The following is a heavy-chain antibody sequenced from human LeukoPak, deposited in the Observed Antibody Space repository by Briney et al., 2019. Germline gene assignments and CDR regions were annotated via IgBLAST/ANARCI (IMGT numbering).Heavy chain of an antibody. J-gene: IGHJ4*02. CDR2: IGSSSSYT. CDR1: GFTFSSYS. Sequence: GGSLRLSCTASGFTFSSYSMNRVRQAPGEGLEWVSCIGSSSSYTYYADSVKGRFTISRDNSKNTLYLQMNSLRAEDTAVYYCAKDKGIVVVPAPFDYWGQGTLVTVSS. V-gene: IGHV3-21*04. D-gene: IGHD2-2*01. CDR3: AKDKGIVVVPAPFDY.